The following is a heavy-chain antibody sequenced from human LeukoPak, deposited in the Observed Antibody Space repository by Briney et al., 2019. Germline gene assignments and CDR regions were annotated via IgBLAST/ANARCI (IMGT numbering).Heavy chain of an antibody. D-gene: IGHD3-16*01. CDR1: GFIFSSYG. V-gene: IGHV3-21*01. CDR2: ISSSSSYI. Sequence: PGGSLRLSCAASGFIFSSYGIHWVRQAPGKGLEWVSSISSSSSYIYYADSVKGRFTISRDNAKNSLYLQMNSLRAEDTAVYYCARAAENYGGRFDSWGQGTLVTVSS. J-gene: IGHJ4*02. CDR3: ARAAENYGGRFDS.